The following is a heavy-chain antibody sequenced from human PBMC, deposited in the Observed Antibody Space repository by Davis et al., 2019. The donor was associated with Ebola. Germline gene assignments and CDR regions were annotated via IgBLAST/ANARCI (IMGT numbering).Heavy chain of an antibody. CDR3: TTDRFLVVVPAAILDYYYYGMDV. D-gene: IGHD2-2*02. CDR2: IKSKTDGGTT. V-gene: IGHV3-15*01. CDR1: GFTFSNAW. Sequence: GGSLRLSCAASGFTFSNAWMSWVRQAPGKGLEWVGRIKSKTDGGTTDYAAPVKGRFTISRDDSKNTLYLQMNSLKTEDTAVYYCTTDRFLVVVPAAILDYYYYGMDVWGQGTTVTVSS. J-gene: IGHJ6*02.